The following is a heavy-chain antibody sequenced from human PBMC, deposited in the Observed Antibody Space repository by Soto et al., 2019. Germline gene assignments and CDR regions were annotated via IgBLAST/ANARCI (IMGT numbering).Heavy chain of an antibody. CDR1: GFTFSSYG. J-gene: IGHJ1*01. V-gene: IGHV3-30*18. Sequence: QVQLVESGGGVVQPGRSLRLSCAASGFTFSSYGMHWVRQAPGKGLECVAVISYDGSDKYYADSVKGRFTISRDNSNNTRYLQMDSLRAEDTAVYYCAKGVVVATTYFHHWGQGTLVTVSS. CDR3: AKGVVVATTYFHH. D-gene: IGHD2-15*01. CDR2: ISYDGSDK.